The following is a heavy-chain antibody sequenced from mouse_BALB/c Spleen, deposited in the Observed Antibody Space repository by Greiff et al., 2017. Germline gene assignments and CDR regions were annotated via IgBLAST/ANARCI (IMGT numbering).Heavy chain of an antibody. J-gene: IGHJ4*01. V-gene: IGHV1-63*02. Sequence: VQLQQSGAELVRPGTSVKISCKASGYTFTNYWLGWVKQRPGHGLEWIGDIYPGGGYTNYNEKFKGKATLTADTSSSTAYMQLSSLTSEDSAVYFCAREGGDYDYDGAMDYWGQGTSVTVSS. D-gene: IGHD2-4*01. CDR2: IYPGGGYT. CDR3: AREGGDYDYDGAMDY. CDR1: GYTFTNYW.